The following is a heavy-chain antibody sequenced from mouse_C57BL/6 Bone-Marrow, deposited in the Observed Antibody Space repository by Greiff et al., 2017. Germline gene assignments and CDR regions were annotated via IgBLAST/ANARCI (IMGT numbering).Heavy chain of an antibody. CDR3: ARDYYGSREYYFDY. CDR1: GYTFTSYW. CDR2: IDPSDSYT. J-gene: IGHJ2*01. D-gene: IGHD1-1*01. Sequence: QVQLQQPGAELVRPGTSVKLSCKASGYTFTSYWMHWVKQRPGQGLEWIGVIDPSDSYTNYNQKFKGKATLTVDTSSSTAYMQLSSLTSEDSAVYYCARDYYGSREYYFDYWGQGTTLTVSS. V-gene: IGHV1-59*01.